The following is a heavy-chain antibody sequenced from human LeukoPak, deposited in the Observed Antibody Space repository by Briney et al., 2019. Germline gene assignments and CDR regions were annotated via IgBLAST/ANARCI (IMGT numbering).Heavy chain of an antibody. V-gene: IGHV4-34*01. J-gene: IGHJ4*02. Sequence: SETLSLTCAVFGGSLSDHDWSWIRQPPGKGLEWIGEINHRGATNYNPSLKSRVTLSLGTPKNQVSLKLNSLTAADTAVYYCARGKGDLSMIVMIVTAVEFYFDSWGPGTLVTVSS. CDR3: ARGKGDLSMIVMIVTAVEFYFDS. D-gene: IGHD3-22*01. CDR2: INHRGAT. CDR1: GGSLSDHD.